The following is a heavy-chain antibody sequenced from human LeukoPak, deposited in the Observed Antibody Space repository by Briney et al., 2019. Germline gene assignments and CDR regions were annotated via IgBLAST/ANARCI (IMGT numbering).Heavy chain of an antibody. CDR3: ARGLALGLTVTPKAFDY. V-gene: IGHV3-48*01. Sequence: PGGSLRLSCVVSGFTFDSYSMNWVRQAPGKGLEWISYISNSGSPIYYADSVKGRFTISRDKDKSSLYLQMNSLAADDTAVYYCARGLALGLTVTPKAFDYWGQGTLVTVPS. J-gene: IGHJ4*02. CDR1: GFTFDSYS. CDR2: ISNSGSPI. D-gene: IGHD4-11*01.